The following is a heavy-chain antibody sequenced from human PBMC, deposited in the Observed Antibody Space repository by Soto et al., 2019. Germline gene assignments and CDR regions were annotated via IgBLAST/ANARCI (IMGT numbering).Heavy chain of an antibody. CDR3: ARDKYYGSGSYYPLDY. J-gene: IGHJ4*02. D-gene: IGHD3-10*01. CDR1: GLIFSNYR. Sequence: GGSLRLSCAASGLIFSNYRMHWVRQAPGKGLVWVAFISNDGSNKYYADSVKGRFTISRDNSKNTLYLQMNSLRAEDTAVYYCARDKYYGSGSYYPLDYWGQGTLVTVSS. V-gene: IGHV3-33*08. CDR2: ISNDGSNK.